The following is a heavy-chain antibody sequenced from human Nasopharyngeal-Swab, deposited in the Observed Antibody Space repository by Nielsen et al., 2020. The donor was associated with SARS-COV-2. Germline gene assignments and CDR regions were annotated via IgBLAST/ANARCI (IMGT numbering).Heavy chain of an antibody. D-gene: IGHD2-8*01. Sequence: SVKVSCKASGDTFSNYAISWVRQAPGQGLEWMGGVIPISGTTRHAQKFQGRVTISADEFTTTAYMELSSLGFEDTAVYYCASPYCTNGVCYSRAGFDSWGQGSLVTVSS. CDR2: VIPISGTT. V-gene: IGHV1-69*13. CDR3: ASPYCTNGVCYSRAGFDS. CDR1: GDTFSNYA. J-gene: IGHJ4*02.